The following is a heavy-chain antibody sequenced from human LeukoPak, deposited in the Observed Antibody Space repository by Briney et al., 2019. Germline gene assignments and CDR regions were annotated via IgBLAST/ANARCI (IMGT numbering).Heavy chain of an antibody. CDR1: GYTFTNYY. CDR3: AREESGGYFDY. CDR2: INPTGTGT. Sequence: ASVKVSCKASGYTFTNYYMHWVRQAPGQGLEWLGLINPTGTGTNYAQKFRGRVTLTRDTSTTTVYMELSSLRSEDAAVYYCAREESGGYFDYWGQGTPVTVSS. V-gene: IGHV1-46*01. D-gene: IGHD2-8*02. J-gene: IGHJ4*02.